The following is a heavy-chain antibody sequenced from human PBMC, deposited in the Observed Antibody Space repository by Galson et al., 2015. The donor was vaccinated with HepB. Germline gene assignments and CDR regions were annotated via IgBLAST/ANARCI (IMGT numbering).Heavy chain of an antibody. V-gene: IGHV3-7*03. J-gene: IGHJ4*02. CDR1: GFTFRTYW. Sequence: LRLSCAASGFTFRTYWMAWVRRAPGGGLEWVASIKQDGTEKDSVDSAKGRFIHSRDNARDLLFLQMNSLRVEDTAVYYCARENWGTLDYWGQGALVTVSS. CDR2: IKQDGTEK. D-gene: IGHD7-27*01. CDR3: ARENWGTLDY.